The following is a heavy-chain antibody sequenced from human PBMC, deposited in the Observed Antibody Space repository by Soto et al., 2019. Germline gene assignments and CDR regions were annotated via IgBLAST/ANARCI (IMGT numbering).Heavy chain of an antibody. Sequence: PSETLSLTCTVSGGSISSGDYYWSWIRQPPGKGLEWIGYIYYSGSTYYNPSLKSRVTISVDTSKNQFSLKLSSVTAADTAVYYCARETGGSVSGVVIIPHFDYWGQGTLVTAPQ. CDR1: GGSISSGDYY. CDR3: ARETGGSVSGVVIIPHFDY. CDR2: IYYSGST. D-gene: IGHD3-3*01. V-gene: IGHV4-30-4*01. J-gene: IGHJ4*02.